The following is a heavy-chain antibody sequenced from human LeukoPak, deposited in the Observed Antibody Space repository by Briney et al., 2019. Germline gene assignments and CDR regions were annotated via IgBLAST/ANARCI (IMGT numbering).Heavy chain of an antibody. D-gene: IGHD2-21*02. V-gene: IGHV4-30-4*01. CDR2: IYYSGST. CDR3: ARTNDSFDY. Sequence: SETLSLTCTVSGGSISSGDYYWSWIRQPPGKGLEWIGYIYYSGSTYYNPSLKSRVTIPVDTSKNQFSLKLSSVTAADTAVYYRARTNDSFDYWGQGTLVTVSS. CDR1: GGSISSGDYY. J-gene: IGHJ4*02.